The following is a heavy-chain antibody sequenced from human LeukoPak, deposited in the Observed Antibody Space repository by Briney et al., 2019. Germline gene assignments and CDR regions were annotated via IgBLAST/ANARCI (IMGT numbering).Heavy chain of an antibody. CDR2: ISSSSSYI. Sequence: GGSLRLSCAASGFTFSTYSMKWVRQAPGKGLGWVSSISSSSSYIYYADSVKGRFTISRDNAKNSLYLQMNSLRAEDTAVDYWARDRGSSSWFDYRGQGTLVTVCS. V-gene: IGHV3-21*01. J-gene: IGHJ4*02. CDR1: GFTFSTYS. D-gene: IGHD6-13*01. CDR3: ARDRGSSSWFDY.